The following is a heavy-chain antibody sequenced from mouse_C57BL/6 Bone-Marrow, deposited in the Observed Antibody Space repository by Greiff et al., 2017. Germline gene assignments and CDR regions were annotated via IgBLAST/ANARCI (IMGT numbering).Heavy chain of an antibody. Sequence: VQLQQSGPELVKPGASVKISCKASGYAFSSSWMNWVKQRPGKGLEWIGRIYPGDGDTNYNGKVKGKATLTADKSSSTAYMQLSSLTSEDSAVYFCLYGSSWGWFAYWGQGTLVTVSA. CDR2: IYPGDGDT. CDR3: LYGSSWGWFAY. CDR1: GYAFSSSW. D-gene: IGHD1-1*01. J-gene: IGHJ3*01. V-gene: IGHV1-82*01.